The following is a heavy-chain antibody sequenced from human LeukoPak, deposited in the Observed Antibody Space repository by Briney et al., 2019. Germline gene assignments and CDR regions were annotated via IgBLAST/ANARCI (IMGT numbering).Heavy chain of an antibody. V-gene: IGHV4-31*03. CDR2: IYYSGST. Sequence: KTSETLSLTCTVSGGSISSGGYYWSWIRQHPGKGLEWIGYIYYSGSTYYNPSLKSRVTISVDTSKNQFSLKLSSVTAADTAVYYRARDRGYSYGELDYWGQGTLVTVSS. D-gene: IGHD5-18*01. J-gene: IGHJ4*02. CDR1: GGSISSGGYY. CDR3: ARDRGYSYGELDY.